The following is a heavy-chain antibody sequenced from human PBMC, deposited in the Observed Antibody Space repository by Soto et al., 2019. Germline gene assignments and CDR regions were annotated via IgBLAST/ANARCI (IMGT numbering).Heavy chain of an antibody. CDR3: ARARLGLDSSHWYGGFDC. V-gene: IGHV3-66*01. CDR2: IYSGGTT. CDR1: GFTVSTNY. D-gene: IGHD6-13*01. Sequence: PGGSLRLSCAASGFTVSTNYMSWVGQAPGKGLEWVSIIYSGGTTYYADSVKGRFSISRDTSKNTLSLQMNSLRAEDTAVYYCARARLGLDSSHWYGGFDCWGQGT. J-gene: IGHJ4*02.